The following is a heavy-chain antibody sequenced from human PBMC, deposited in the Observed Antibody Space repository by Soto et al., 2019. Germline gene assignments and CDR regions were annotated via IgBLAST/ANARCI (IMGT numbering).Heavy chain of an antibody. V-gene: IGHV3-33*01. CDR2: IWYDGSNK. CDR3: ARETIVAQHGMDV. Sequence: GGSLRLSCAASGFTFSSYGMHWVRQAPGKGLEWVAVIWYDGSNKYYADSVKGRFTISRDNSKNTLYLQMNSLRAEDTAVYYCARETIVAQHGMDVWGQGTTVTVSS. D-gene: IGHD2-21*01. J-gene: IGHJ6*02. CDR1: GFTFSSYG.